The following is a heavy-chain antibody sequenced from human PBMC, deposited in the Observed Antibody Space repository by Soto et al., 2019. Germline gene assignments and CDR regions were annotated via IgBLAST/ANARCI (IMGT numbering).Heavy chain of an antibody. CDR3: ARDRGLRNYYYYMDV. D-gene: IGHD5-12*01. CDR2: IYSGGST. Sequence: PGGSLRLSCAASGFTVISNYMSWVRQAPGKGLEWVSVIYSGGSTYYADSVKGRFTISRDNSKNTLYLQMNSLRAEDTAVYYCARDRGLRNYYYYMDVWGKGTTVTVS. V-gene: IGHV3-66*01. J-gene: IGHJ6*03. CDR1: GFTVISNY.